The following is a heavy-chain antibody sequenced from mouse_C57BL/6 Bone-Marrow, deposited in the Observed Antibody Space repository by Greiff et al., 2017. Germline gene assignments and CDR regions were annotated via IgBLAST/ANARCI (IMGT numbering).Heavy chain of an antibody. J-gene: IGHJ1*03. CDR1: GYTFTEYT. CDR3: ARHVYYDYDGRYFDV. Sequence: VQLQQSGAELVKPGASVKLSCKASGYTFTEYTIHWVKQRSGQGLEWIGWFYPGRGSIKYNEKFKDKATFTADQSSSTVYMELSRLTSEDSAVYFCARHVYYDYDGRYFDVWGTGTTVTVSS. D-gene: IGHD2-4*01. V-gene: IGHV1-62-2*01. CDR2: FYPGRGSI.